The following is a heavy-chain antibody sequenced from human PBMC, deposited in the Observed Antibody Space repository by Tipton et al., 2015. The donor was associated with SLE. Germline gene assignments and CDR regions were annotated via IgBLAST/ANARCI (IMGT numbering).Heavy chain of an antibody. CDR1: GGSISSYY. V-gene: IGHV4-59*01. CDR3: ARVPLYYYYYMDV. J-gene: IGHJ6*03. Sequence: TLSLTCTVSGGSISSYYWSWIRQPPGKGLEWIGYIYYSGSTNYNPSLKSRVTISVDTSKNQFSLKLGSVTAADTAVYYCARVPLYYYYYMDVWGKGTTVTVSS. CDR2: IYYSGST.